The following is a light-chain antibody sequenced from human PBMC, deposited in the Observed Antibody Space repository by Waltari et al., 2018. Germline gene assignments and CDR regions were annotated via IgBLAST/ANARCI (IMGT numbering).Light chain of an antibody. J-gene: IGKJ2*01. Sequence: DIVMTQSPLSLPVTPGQPASISCRSSPILLYSGGHTSLDWYLQKPGQSPQLMIYLTSKRASGGPERFSGSGSGTEFTRKNSRVEAEDVGVYYCMQALDTPTFGQGTKLEIK. CDR2: LTS. CDR3: MQALDTPT. CDR1: PILLYSGGHTS. V-gene: IGKV2-28*01.